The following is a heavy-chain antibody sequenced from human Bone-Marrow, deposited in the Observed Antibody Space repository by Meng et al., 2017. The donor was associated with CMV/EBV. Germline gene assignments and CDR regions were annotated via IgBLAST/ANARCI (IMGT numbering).Heavy chain of an antibody. CDR2: ISSSSSYI. V-gene: IGHV3-21*01. CDR3: ARVDFGTTVTHALVYGMDV. CDR1: GFTFSSYS. J-gene: IGHJ6*02. Sequence: SCAASGFTFSSYSMNWVRQAPGKGLEWVSSISSSSSYIYYANSVKGRFTISRDNAKNSLYLQMNSLRAEDTAVYYCARVDFGTTVTHALVYGMDVWGQGTTVTVSS. D-gene: IGHD4-11*01.